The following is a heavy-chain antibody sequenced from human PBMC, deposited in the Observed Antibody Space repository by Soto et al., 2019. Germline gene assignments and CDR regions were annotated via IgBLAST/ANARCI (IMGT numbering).Heavy chain of an antibody. D-gene: IGHD1-26*01. Sequence: GGSLRLSCAASGFTFSSYGMHWVRQAPGKGLEWVAVIWYDGSNKYCADSVKGRFTISRGNSKNTLYLQMNSLRAEDTAVYYCARDGSSLSIARSGMDVWGQGTTVTVSS. J-gene: IGHJ6*02. CDR2: IWYDGSNK. V-gene: IGHV3-33*01. CDR1: GFTFSSYG. CDR3: ARDGSSLSIARSGMDV.